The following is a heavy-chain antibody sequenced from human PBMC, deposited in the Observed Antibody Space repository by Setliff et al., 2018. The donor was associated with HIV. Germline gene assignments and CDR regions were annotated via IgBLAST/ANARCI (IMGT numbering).Heavy chain of an antibody. D-gene: IGHD2-15*01. J-gene: IGHJ6*03. Sequence: SETLSLTCTVSGGSISIGGYYWGWIRQHPGKGLEWIGYIYHNGSTYYNPSLKSRVIISVDTSKNQFSLKLSSVSAADTAVYYCARGGGSRAATSSYYYMDVWGKGTTVTVSS. CDR3: ARGGGSRAATSSYYYMDV. CDR1: GGSISIGGYY. V-gene: IGHV4-31*03. CDR2: IYHNGST.